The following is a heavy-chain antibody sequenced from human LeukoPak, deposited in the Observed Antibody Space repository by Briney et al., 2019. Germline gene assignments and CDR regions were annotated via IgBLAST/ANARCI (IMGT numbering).Heavy chain of an antibody. Sequence: GASVKVSCKASGYTFGSYDINWVRKATGQGLEWMGWMNPGSGNTGYTQRFQGRVTMTRDTSISTAYMEPSGLRSEDTAVYYCARLSETAAYYYTSGYYYLRYWGQGTLVTVDS. D-gene: IGHD3-22*01. CDR3: ARLSETAAYYYTSGYYYLRY. CDR1: GYTFGSYD. J-gene: IGHJ4*02. CDR2: MNPGSGNT. V-gene: IGHV1-8*02.